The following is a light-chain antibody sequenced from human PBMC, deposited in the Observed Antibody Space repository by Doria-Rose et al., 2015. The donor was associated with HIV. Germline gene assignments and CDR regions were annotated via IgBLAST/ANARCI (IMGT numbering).Light chain of an antibody. CDR3: HQYASSRT. CDR1: QSVSANY. Sequence: EIVLTQSLGTLSLSPGERATLSCRASQSVSANYLAWYQQRPGQPPRLLIYGASSRATDIPDRFSGSGSGTDFTLTISRLEPEDFAVYYCHQYASSRTFGQGTKVEIK. V-gene: IGKV3-20*01. J-gene: IGKJ1*01. CDR2: GAS.